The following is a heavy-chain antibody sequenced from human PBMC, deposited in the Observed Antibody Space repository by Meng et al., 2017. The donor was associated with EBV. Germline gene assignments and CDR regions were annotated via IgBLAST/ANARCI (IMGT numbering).Heavy chain of an antibody. CDR2: IYWDDDK. J-gene: IGHJ4*02. CDR1: GFSLSTRGVG. V-gene: IGHV2-5*02. D-gene: IGHD6-6*01. CDR3: AHIIAARPFDY. Sequence: HITSKSSGPTLVKPTQTLTLTCNFSGFSLSTRGVGVGWIRQPPGKALEWLALIYWDDDKRYSPSLKSRLTITKDTSKNQVVLTMTNMDPVDAATYYCAHIIAARPFDYWGQGTLVTVSS.